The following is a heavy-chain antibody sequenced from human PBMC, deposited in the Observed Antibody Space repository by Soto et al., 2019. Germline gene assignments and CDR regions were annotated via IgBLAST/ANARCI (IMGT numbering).Heavy chain of an antibody. V-gene: IGHV4-39*01. J-gene: IGHJ4*02. Sequence: QLQLQESGPGLVQPSETLSLTCTVSGVSISSHGYFWGWIRQPPGKGLEWIGMISYSGSTYYSPSLKSRVTISPDTSKNQLSLRLSSVTAADTAVFHCMNYNSGWKYWGQGTVVTVSS. CDR3: MNYNSGWKY. CDR2: ISYSGST. D-gene: IGHD5-12*01. CDR1: GVSISSHGYF.